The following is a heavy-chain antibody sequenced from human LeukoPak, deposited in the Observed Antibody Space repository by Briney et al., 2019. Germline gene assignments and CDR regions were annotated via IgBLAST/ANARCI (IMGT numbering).Heavy chain of an antibody. V-gene: IGHV3-7*03. CDR2: IKQDGSQK. D-gene: IGHD1-26*01. CDR1: GLTFSSYW. CDR3: ARDKIVGATYYDY. J-gene: IGHJ4*02. Sequence: GGSLRLSCAASGLTFSSYWMSWVRQAPGKGLEWVANIKQDGSQKYYVDSVRGRFTISRDNAKNSLYLQMNSLRVEDTAVYYCARDKIVGATYYDYWGQGTLVTVSS.